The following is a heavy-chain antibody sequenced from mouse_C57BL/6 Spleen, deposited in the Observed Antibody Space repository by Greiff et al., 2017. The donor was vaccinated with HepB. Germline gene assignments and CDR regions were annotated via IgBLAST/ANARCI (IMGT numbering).Heavy chain of an antibody. V-gene: IGHV1-76*01. J-gene: IGHJ2*01. D-gene: IGHD1-1*01. CDR2: IYPGSGNT. CDR1: GYTFTDYY. Sequence: VQLQQSGAELVRPGASVKLSCKASGYTFTDYYINWVKQRPGQGLEWIARIYPGSGNTYYNEKFKGKATLTAEKSSSTAYMQLSSLTSEDSAVYFCARHGYYYGSSLDYWGQGTTLTVSS. CDR3: ARHGYYYGSSLDY.